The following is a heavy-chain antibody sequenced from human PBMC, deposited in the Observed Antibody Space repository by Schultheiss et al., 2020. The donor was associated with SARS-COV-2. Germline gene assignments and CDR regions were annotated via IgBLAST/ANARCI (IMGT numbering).Heavy chain of an antibody. CDR2: IWYDGSNK. CDR3: ARDGGYCSSTSCYKSVGYYYYMDV. CDR1: GFTFSSYD. V-gene: IGHV3-33*08. D-gene: IGHD2-2*02. Sequence: GGSLRLSCAASGFTFSSYDMHWVRQATGKGLEWVAVIWYDGSNKYYADSVKGRFTISRDNAKNSLYLQMNSLRAEDTAVYYCARDGGYCSSTSCYKSVGYYYYMDVWCKGTTVTVSS. J-gene: IGHJ6*03.